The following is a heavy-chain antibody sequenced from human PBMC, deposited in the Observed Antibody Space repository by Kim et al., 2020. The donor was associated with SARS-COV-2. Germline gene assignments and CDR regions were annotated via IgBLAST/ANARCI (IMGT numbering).Heavy chain of an antibody. CDR1: GFTFSSYA. Sequence: GGSLRLSCAASGFTFSSYAMHWVRQAPGKGLEYVSAISSNGGSTYYANSVKGRFTISRDNSKNTLYLQMGSLRAEDMAVYYCAREMAYYDILTGYAMSWHHNPQEYYYYGMDVWGQGTTVTVSS. J-gene: IGHJ6*02. D-gene: IGHD3-9*01. V-gene: IGHV3-64*01. CDR2: ISSNGGST. CDR3: AREMAYYDILTGYAMSWHHNPQEYYYYGMDV.